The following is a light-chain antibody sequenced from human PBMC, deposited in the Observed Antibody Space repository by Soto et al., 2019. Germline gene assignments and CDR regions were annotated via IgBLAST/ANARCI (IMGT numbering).Light chain of an antibody. CDR1: QSISLS. J-gene: IGKJ1*01. V-gene: IGKV1-5*01. CDR3: QQYNSYWT. Sequence: IRMTQSPSTLSAFFGDRVTITCRASQSISLSLAWYQQKPGKAPDLLISDASNLERGVPSRFSGSGSGTEFTLTISSLQPDDFATYYCQQYNSYWTFGPGTKVDIK. CDR2: DAS.